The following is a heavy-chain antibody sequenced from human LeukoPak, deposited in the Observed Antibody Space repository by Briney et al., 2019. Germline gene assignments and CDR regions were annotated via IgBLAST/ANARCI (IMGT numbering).Heavy chain of an antibody. CDR3: ARSKVGWLLQD. Sequence: ASETLSLTCTVSGGSTSSSSYYWAWIRQPPGKGLEWIGSINYSGNTFYNPSLKSRVTISVDTSKNLFSLKLSSMTAADTAVYYCARSKVGWLLQDWGQGTLVTVSS. CDR1: GGSTSSSSYY. J-gene: IGHJ4*02. D-gene: IGHD3-3*01. CDR2: INYSGNT. V-gene: IGHV4-39*01.